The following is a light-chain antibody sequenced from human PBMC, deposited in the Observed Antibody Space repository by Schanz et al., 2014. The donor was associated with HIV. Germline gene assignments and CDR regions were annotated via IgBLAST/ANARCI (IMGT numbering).Light chain of an antibody. CDR3: QQRGDWPALT. V-gene: IGKV3-11*01. Sequence: EIVLTQSPGTLSLSPGERGTLSCRASQSVKSNFIGWYQQKPGQAPRLLIFDASYRATDIPPRFSASGSGTDFTRTISSLEAEDFAVYYCQQRGDWPALTFGGGTKVEMK. CDR2: DAS. J-gene: IGKJ4*01. CDR1: QSVKSN.